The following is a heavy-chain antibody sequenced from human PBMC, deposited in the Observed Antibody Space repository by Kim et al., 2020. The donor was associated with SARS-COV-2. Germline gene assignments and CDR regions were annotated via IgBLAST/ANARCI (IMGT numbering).Heavy chain of an antibody. CDR2: INTNTGNP. CDR1: GYTFTSYA. Sequence: ASVKVSCKASGYTFTSYAMNWVRQAPGQGLEWMGWINTNTGNPTYAQGFTGRFVFSLDTSVSTAYLQISSLKAEDTAVYYCARKYYGSGSYYTEFDYWGQEPWSPSPQ. CDR3: ARKYYGSGSYYTEFDY. J-gene: IGHJ4*01. D-gene: IGHD3-10*01. V-gene: IGHV7-4-1*02.